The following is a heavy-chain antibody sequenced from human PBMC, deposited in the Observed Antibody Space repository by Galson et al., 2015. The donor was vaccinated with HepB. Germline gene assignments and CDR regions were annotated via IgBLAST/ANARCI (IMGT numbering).Heavy chain of an antibody. Sequence: SETLSLTCAVYGGSFSGYYWSWIRQPPGKGLEWIGEIDHSGSTNYNPSLKSRVTISVDTSKNQFSLKLSSVTAADTAVYYCARGPSLDKAFDIWGQGTMVTVSS. CDR2: IDHSGST. V-gene: IGHV4-34*01. CDR1: GGSFSGYY. CDR3: ARGPSLDKAFDI. J-gene: IGHJ3*02. D-gene: IGHD2-2*03.